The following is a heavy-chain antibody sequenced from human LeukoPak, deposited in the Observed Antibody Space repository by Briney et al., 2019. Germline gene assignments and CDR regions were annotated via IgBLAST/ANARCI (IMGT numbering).Heavy chain of an antibody. CDR1: GFIFSTYA. Sequence: GGSLRLSCATSGFIFSTYALSWVRQAPGKGLKWASSISGSGGSTYHADSVKGRFTISRDSSKNTLYLQMNSLRAEDTAIYYCARVIRAAPGKGYFDFWGQGTLVTVSS. J-gene: IGHJ4*02. D-gene: IGHD6-13*01. CDR3: ARVIRAAPGKGYFDF. V-gene: IGHV3-23*01. CDR2: ISGSGGST.